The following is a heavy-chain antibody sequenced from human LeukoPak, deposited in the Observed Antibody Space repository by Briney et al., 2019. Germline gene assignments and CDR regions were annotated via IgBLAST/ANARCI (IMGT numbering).Heavy chain of an antibody. Sequence: GGSLRLSCATSGFIFSHFGMRWVRQAPGKGLEWVAAIQSDGSQEYFADSVKGRSTISRDKSKSTMYLQIDTLRAEDTAVYYCARDSCLIKTCLDYWGQGTLVTVSS. D-gene: IGHD3-10*01. J-gene: IGHJ4*02. CDR1: GFIFSHFG. CDR3: ARDSCLIKTCLDY. V-gene: IGHV3-33*01. CDR2: IQSDGSQE.